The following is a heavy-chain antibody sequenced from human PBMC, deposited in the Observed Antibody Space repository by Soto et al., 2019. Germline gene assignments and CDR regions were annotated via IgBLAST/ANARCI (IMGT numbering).Heavy chain of an antibody. CDR3: ASSQNSGYAYYYYYGMDV. D-gene: IGHD5-12*01. CDR1: GYTFTSYY. CDR2: INPSGGST. Sequence: ASVKVSCKASGYTFTSYYMHWVRQAPGQGLEWMGIINPSGGSTSYAQKFQGRVTMTRDTSTSTVYMELSSLRSEDTAVYYCASSQNSGYAYYYYYGMDVWGQGTTVTVSS. J-gene: IGHJ6*02. V-gene: IGHV1-46*01.